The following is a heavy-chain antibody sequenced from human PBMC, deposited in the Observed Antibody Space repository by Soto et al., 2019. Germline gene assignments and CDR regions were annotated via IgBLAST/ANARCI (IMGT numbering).Heavy chain of an antibody. CDR3: AREGVGAPNDY. CDR2: IYYSGST. J-gene: IGHJ4*02. CDR1: CGSISSYY. Sequence: PSETLSLTCTVSCGSISSYYWSWIRQPPGKGLEWIGYIYYSGSTNYNPSLKSRVTISVDTSKNQFSLKLSSVTAADTAVYYCAREGVGAPNDYWGQGTLVTVSS. V-gene: IGHV4-59*01. D-gene: IGHD1-26*01.